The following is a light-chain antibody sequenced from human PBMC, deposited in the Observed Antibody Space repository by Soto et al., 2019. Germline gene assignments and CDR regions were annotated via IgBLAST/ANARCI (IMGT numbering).Light chain of an antibody. CDR3: CSYAGSSTYV. CDR1: SSDVGGYNY. V-gene: IGLV2-23*02. Sequence: QSVLTQPASVSGSPGQSITISCTGTSSDVGGYNYVSWYQQHPGKAPKLMIYDVSNRPSGVSNRFSGSKSGNTASLTFSGLRAEDEADYYCCSYAGSSTYVFGTGTKVTVL. CDR2: DVS. J-gene: IGLJ1*01.